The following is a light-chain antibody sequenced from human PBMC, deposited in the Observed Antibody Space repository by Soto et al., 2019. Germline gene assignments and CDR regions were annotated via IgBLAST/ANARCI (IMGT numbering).Light chain of an antibody. CDR2: EVN. Sequence: QSVLTQPPSVSGSPGQSVTISCTGSESDFATHNSVSWYQQAPGTAPKLIIFEVNNRPSGVPDRFSESKSGNTASLTISGLRPEDEADYYCSSYISSITSHVFGTGTKSPS. J-gene: IGLJ1*01. CDR1: ESDFATHNS. CDR3: SSYISSITSHV. V-gene: IGLV2-18*02.